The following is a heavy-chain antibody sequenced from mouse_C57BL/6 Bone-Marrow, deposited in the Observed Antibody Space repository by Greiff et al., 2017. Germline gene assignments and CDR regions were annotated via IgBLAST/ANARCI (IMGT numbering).Heavy chain of an antibody. CDR1: GYTFTSYW. J-gene: IGHJ3*01. CDR2: IHPNSGST. V-gene: IGHV1-64*01. CDR3: ARYRYYGNYWFAY. Sequence: QVQLQQPGAELVKPGASVKLSCKASGYTFTSYWMHWVKQRPGKGLEWIGMIHPNSGSTNYNEKFKSKATLTVDKSSSTAYMQLSSLTSEDSAFYYCARYRYYGNYWFAYWGQGTLVTVSA. D-gene: IGHD2-1*01.